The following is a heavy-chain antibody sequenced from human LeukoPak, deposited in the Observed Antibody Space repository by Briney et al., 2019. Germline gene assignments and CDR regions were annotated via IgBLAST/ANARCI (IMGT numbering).Heavy chain of an antibody. CDR1: GGTFSSYA. D-gene: IGHD5-18*01. Sequence: ASVKVSCKASGGTFSSYAISWVRQAPGQGLEWMGGIIPIFGTANYAQKFQGRVTITADKSTSTAYLELRSLRSEDTAVYYCASSGYSYGYPFGMDVWGKGTTVTVSS. CDR3: ASSGYSYGYPFGMDV. CDR2: IIPIFGTA. V-gene: IGHV1-69*06. J-gene: IGHJ6*04.